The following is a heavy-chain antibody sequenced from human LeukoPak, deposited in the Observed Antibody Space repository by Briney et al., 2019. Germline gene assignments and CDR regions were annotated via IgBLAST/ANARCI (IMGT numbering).Heavy chain of an antibody. CDR1: GRSISSYY. D-gene: IGHD6-13*01. J-gene: IGHJ4*02. Sequence: SETLSLTCTVSGRSISSYYWSWIRQPPGKGLEWIGYIYYSGSTNYNPSLKSRVTISVDTSKNQFSLKLSSVTAADTAVYYCARSWGYSSDYWGQGTLVTVSS. CDR3: ARSWGYSSDY. CDR2: IYYSGST. V-gene: IGHV4-59*01.